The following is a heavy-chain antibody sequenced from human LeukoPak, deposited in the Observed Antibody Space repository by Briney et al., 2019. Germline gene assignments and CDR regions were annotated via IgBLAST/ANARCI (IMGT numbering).Heavy chain of an antibody. Sequence: PGGSLRLSCEASGFTFNNFGMHWVRQAPGKGLEWVAFIGYDESKKYYADSVKGRFTLSGDNSKTTVYLQMNSLRAEDTAVYYCARDRSGFYSIDQWGQGTLVTVSP. CDR2: IGYDESKK. V-gene: IGHV3-30*02. CDR1: GFTFNNFG. J-gene: IGHJ4*02. D-gene: IGHD5-12*01. CDR3: ARDRSGFYSIDQ.